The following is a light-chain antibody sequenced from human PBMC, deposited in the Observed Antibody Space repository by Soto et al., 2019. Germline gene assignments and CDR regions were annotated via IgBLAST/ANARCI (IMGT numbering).Light chain of an antibody. V-gene: IGKV3-20*01. J-gene: IGKJ1*01. Sequence: EIVMTQSPATLSVSPGERATLSCRASQRISSNLAWYQQKPGQAPRLLIYGASSRATGIPNRFSGSGSGTDFTLTISRLEPEDFAVYYCQQYGNSPQTFGQGTKVDNK. CDR3: QQYGNSPQT. CDR1: QRISSN. CDR2: GAS.